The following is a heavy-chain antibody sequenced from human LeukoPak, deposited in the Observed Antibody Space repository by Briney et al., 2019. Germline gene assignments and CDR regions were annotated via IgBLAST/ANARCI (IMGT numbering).Heavy chain of an antibody. CDR2: IYYSGST. CDR3: ARKVVRGVICWFDA. D-gene: IGHD3-10*01. CDR1: GGSFSGHY. V-gene: IGHV4-59*08. J-gene: IGHJ5*02. Sequence: SETLSLTCTVSGGSFSGHYWTWIRQPPGKGLEWIGYIYYSGSTNYTPSLKSRVSTSVDTSKNQFSLNLSSVIAANTAVYYCARKVVRGVICWFDAWGQGTLVTVSS.